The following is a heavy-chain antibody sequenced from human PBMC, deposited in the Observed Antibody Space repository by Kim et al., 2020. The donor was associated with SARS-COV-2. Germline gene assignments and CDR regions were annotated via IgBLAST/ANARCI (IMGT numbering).Heavy chain of an antibody. CDR3: ARDTRPHYDILTGYYPDRLFDY. D-gene: IGHD3-9*01. CDR2: IYHSGST. CDR1: GGSISSSNW. V-gene: IGHV4-4*02. Sequence: SETLSLTCAVSGGSISSSNWWSWVRQPPGKGLEWIGEIYHSGSTYYNPSLKSRVTISVDKSKNQFSLKLSSVTAADTAVYYCARDTRPHYDILTGYYPDRLFDYWGQGTLVTVSS. J-gene: IGHJ4*02.